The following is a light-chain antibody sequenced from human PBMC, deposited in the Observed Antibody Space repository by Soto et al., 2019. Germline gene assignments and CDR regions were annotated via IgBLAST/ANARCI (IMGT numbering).Light chain of an antibody. CDR2: EVS. V-gene: IGLV2-14*01. J-gene: IGLJ1*01. Sequence: QSALTQPASVSGSPEQSITISCTGASSDIGGYRFVSWYQHHPGKAPKLIIYEVSNRPSGVSNRFSGSKSGNTASLTISGLQPDDEADYYCSSYTSSNSLYVFGTGTKVTVL. CDR1: SSDIGGYRF. CDR3: SSYTSSNSLYV.